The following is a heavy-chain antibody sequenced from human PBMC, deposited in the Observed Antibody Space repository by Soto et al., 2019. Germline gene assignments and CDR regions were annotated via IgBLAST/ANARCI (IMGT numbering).Heavy chain of an antibody. CDR3: ASGIYGDYDDY. Sequence: ASVKVSCKASGYTFSSYGISWVRQAPGQGREWMGWISAYNGNTNYAQKLQGRVTITTDTSTSTAYVELRSLRSGDTGVYYCASGIYGDYDDYWGQGTLVTVSS. J-gene: IGHJ4*02. CDR1: GYTFSSYG. CDR2: ISAYNGNT. V-gene: IGHV1-18*01. D-gene: IGHD4-17*01.